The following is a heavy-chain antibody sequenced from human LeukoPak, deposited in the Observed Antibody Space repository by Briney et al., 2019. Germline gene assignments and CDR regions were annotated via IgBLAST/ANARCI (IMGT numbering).Heavy chain of an antibody. J-gene: IGHJ4*02. V-gene: IGHV3-11*01. Sequence: GGSLRLSCAASGFTFSDYYMSWIRQAPGKGLEWVSYISSSGSTIYYADSVKGRFTISRDNSKNTLYLQMNSLRAEDTAVYYCAKDIHHDIVVVPAPPYFDYWGQGTLVTVSS. CDR3: AKDIHHDIVVVPAPPYFDY. D-gene: IGHD2-2*01. CDR1: GFTFSDYY. CDR2: ISSSGSTI.